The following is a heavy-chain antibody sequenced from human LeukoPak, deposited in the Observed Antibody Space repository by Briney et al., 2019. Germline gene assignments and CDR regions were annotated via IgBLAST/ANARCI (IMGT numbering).Heavy chain of an antibody. J-gene: IGHJ4*02. CDR3: AGRAYDILTGYSWDYFDY. CDR1: GGTFSSYA. V-gene: IGHV1-69*06. CDR2: IIPIFGTA. Sequence: PWASVKVSCKASGGTFSSYAISWVRQAPGQGLEWMGGIIPIFGTANYAQKFQGRVTITADKSTSTAYMELSSLRSEDTAVYYCAGRAYDILTGYSWDYFDYWGQGTLVTVSS. D-gene: IGHD3-9*01.